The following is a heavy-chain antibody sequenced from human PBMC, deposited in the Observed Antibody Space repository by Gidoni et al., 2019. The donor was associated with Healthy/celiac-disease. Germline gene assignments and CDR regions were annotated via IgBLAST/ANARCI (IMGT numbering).Heavy chain of an antibody. J-gene: IGHJ3*02. Sequence: DVQLVQSGAEVKKPGESLSISCMGSGYSFTSYWISWVRQMPGKGLEWMGRIDPSDSYTNYSPSFQCHVTISADKSISTAYLQWSSLKASDTAMYYCASGGIDAFDIWGQGTMVTVSS. CDR3: ASGGIDAFDI. CDR2: IDPSDSYT. CDR1: GYSFTSYW. V-gene: IGHV5-10-1*03. D-gene: IGHD6-13*01.